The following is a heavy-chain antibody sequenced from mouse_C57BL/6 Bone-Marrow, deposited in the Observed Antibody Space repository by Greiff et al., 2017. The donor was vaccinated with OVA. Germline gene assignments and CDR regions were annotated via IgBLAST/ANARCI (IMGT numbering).Heavy chain of an antibody. D-gene: IGHD2-3*01. Sequence: QVQLQESGPGLVAPSQSLSITCTVSGFSLTSYAIRWVRQPPGQGLEWLGVIWPGGGSNYNSAPKSRLSISKDNSKSQVCLKMNSLQTDDTDSDYGARNQDEGYYRWYLDDWGKGTTVTVSS. CDR1: GFSLTSYA. J-gene: IGHJ1*03. CDR3: ARNQDEGYYRWYLDD. V-gene: IGHV2-9-1*01. CDR2: IWPGGGS.